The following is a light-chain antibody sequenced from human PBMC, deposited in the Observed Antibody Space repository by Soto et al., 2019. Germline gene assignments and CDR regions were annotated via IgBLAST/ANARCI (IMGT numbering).Light chain of an antibody. J-gene: IGKJ5*01. Sequence: EFVLTQSPGTLSLSPGGRATLSCRASQSLTNSFIAWYQQRPGQAPRLLIYDTSSRASGIPDRFSGSGSGTDFTLTIGSLEPEDFAIYYCQQRSNWPITFGQGTRLEIK. CDR3: QQRSNWPIT. CDR2: DTS. CDR1: QSLTNSF. V-gene: IGKV3D-20*02.